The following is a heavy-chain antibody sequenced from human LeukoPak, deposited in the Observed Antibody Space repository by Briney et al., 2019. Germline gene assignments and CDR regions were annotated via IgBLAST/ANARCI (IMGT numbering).Heavy chain of an antibody. D-gene: IGHD3-16*01. Sequence: ASVKVSCKVSGYTLTELSMHWGRQAPGKGREWRGGFDTEDGETIYAQKFQGRVTMTEGTSTDTAYMELSSLRSEDTAVYYCATDLAMITFGGVTRDYWGQGTLVTVSS. CDR2: FDTEDGET. CDR1: GYTLTELS. J-gene: IGHJ4*02. V-gene: IGHV1-24*01. CDR3: ATDLAMITFGGVTRDY.